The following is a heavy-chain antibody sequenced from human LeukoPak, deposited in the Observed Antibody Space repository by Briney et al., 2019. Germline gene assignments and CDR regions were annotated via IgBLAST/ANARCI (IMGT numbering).Heavy chain of an antibody. Sequence: SETLSLTCTVSAGSISSGSYYWTWIRRPAGKGLEWFGRIYTSGSTNYNPSRKSRVTISIDTSKNQFSLKLSSVTAADTAVYYCATSRKGGGYWYFDLWGRGTLVTVSS. V-gene: IGHV4-61*02. CDR2: IYTSGST. CDR1: AGSISSGSYY. J-gene: IGHJ2*01. D-gene: IGHD4-23*01. CDR3: ATSRKGGGYWYFDL.